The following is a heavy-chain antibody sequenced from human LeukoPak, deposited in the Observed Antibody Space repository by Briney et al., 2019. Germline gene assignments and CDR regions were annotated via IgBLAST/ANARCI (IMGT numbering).Heavy chain of an antibody. V-gene: IGHV3-66*01. D-gene: IGHD2-15*01. CDR3: ARDLSSGCSGGSCQDY. CDR2: IYSGGST. J-gene: IGHJ4*02. Sequence: GGSLRLSCAASGFTFSSYSMNWVRQAPGKGLEWVSVIYSGGSTYYADSVKGRFTISRDNSKNTLYLQMNSLRAEDTAVYYCARDLSSGCSGGSCQDYWGQGTLVTVSS. CDR1: GFTFSSYS.